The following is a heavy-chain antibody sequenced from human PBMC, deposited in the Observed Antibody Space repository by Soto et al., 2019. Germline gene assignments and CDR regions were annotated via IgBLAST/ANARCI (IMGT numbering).Heavy chain of an antibody. Sequence: QVHLVQSGAEVKQPGSSVKVSCKASGGTFSTYTITWFRQSPGQGPEWMGRLIPVLGIANYAQKFQGRITITEDKSTSPVYMELSSMRSEDTYVFDFAIPDNPTIYSGRDFFDYWGQGTLVTVSS. D-gene: IGHD1-26*01. V-gene: IGHV1-69*02. CDR2: LIPVLGIA. CDR1: GGTFSTYT. J-gene: IGHJ4*02. CDR3: AIPDNPTIYSGRDFFDY.